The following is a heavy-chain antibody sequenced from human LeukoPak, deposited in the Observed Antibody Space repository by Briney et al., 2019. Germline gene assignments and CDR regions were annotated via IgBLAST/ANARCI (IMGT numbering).Heavy chain of an antibody. CDR2: VSSSSSDI. CDR3: ARDSPAAGTAFDI. CDR1: GSSFRSYS. V-gene: IGHV3-21*01. Sequence: PGGSLRLSCAASGSSFRSYSINWVRQAPGKGLEWVSSVSSSSSDIYYADSVKGRFTISRDNAKNSLYLQMNSLRAENTAVYYCARDSPAAGTAFDIWGQGTMVTVSS. D-gene: IGHD6-13*01. J-gene: IGHJ3*02.